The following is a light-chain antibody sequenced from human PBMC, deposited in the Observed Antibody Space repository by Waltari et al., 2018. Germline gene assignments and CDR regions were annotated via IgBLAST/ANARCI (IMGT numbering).Light chain of an antibody. CDR2: GAA. CDR1: QSVGRT. CDR3: QHYVRLPAT. Sequence: EIVLTQSPGTLSLSPGERATLSCRASQSVGRTLAWYQQKRGQAPGLIIYGAATRATGIPDRFSGSGSGTDFSLTISRLEPEDFAVYYCQHYVRLPATFGQGTKVEIK. J-gene: IGKJ1*01. V-gene: IGKV3-20*01.